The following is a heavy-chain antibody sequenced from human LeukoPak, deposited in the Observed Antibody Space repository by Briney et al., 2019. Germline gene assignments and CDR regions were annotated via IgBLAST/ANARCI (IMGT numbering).Heavy chain of an antibody. D-gene: IGHD5-12*01. Sequence: GGSLRLSCTASGFTVGDYAMSWVRQAPGKGLEWVGFIRSKAYGRTTEYGASVKGRFTISRDDSKSIAYLQMNSLKTEDTAVYYCTRNSGYDFYGMDVWGQGTTVTVSS. CDR3: TRNSGYDFYGMDV. CDR1: GFTVGDYA. J-gene: IGHJ6*02. CDR2: IRSKAYGRTT. V-gene: IGHV3-49*04.